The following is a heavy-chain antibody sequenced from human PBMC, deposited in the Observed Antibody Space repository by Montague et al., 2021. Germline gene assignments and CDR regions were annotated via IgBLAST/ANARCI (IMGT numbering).Heavy chain of an antibody. D-gene: IGHD1-26*01. CDR3: VAIKWERQTRNYFEQ. V-gene: IGHV4-34*01. J-gene: IGHJ4*02. Sequence: SETLSLTCDIYVDSFTDYYWCWIRQTAGKGLEWIGETNHRGATKSNPSLKTRVSLSLDTSKSQLSLTLQSVTAADTAVYYCVAIKWERQTRNYFEQWGPGILVSVSS. CDR2: TNHRGAT. CDR1: VDSFTDYY.